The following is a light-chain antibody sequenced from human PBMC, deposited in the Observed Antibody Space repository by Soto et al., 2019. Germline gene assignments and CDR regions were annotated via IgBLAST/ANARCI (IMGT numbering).Light chain of an antibody. CDR3: QHYGSSPET. CDR1: ESVRNSS. V-gene: IGKV3-20*01. J-gene: IGKJ1*01. Sequence: DIVLTQSPGTLSLSPGERGTLSCRATESVRNSSLAWYQQKPGQAPRLLIYGASSRAPGTPDRFSGSGSGTDFTLTISRLEPEDFAVYYCQHYGSSPETFGQGTKVEIK. CDR2: GAS.